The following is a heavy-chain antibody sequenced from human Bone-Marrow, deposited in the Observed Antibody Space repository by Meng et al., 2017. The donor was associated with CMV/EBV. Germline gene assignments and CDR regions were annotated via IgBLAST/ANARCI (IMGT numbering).Heavy chain of an antibody. CDR2: IKQDGSEK. Sequence: GESLKISCAASGFTFSSYWMSWVRQAPGKGLEWVANIKQDGSEKYYVDSVKGRFTISRDNAKNSLYLQMNSLRAGDTAVYYCARDPTDLWSGNYYGLDVWGQGITVTVSS. CDR1: GFTFSSYW. CDR3: ARDPTDLWSGNYYGLDV. V-gene: IGHV3-7*01. J-gene: IGHJ6*02. D-gene: IGHD3-3*01.